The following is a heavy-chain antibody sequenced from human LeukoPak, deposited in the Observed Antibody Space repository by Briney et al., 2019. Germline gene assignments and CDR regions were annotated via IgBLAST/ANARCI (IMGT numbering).Heavy chain of an antibody. CDR3: ARGTGYYDSSGYLDY. D-gene: IGHD3-22*01. J-gene: IGHJ4*02. Sequence: PGGSLRLSCAASGFTFSSYSMNWDRQAPGKGLEWVSSISSSSSYIYYADSVKGRFTISRDNAKNSLYLQMNSLRAEDTAVYYCARGTGYYDSSGYLDYWGQGTLVTVSS. V-gene: IGHV3-21*01. CDR1: GFTFSSYS. CDR2: ISSSSSYI.